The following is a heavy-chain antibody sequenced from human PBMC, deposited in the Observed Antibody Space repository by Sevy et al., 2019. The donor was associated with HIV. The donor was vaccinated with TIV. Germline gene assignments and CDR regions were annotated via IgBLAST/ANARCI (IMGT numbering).Heavy chain of an antibody. Sequence: GGSLRLSCAASGFSVSSNYMSWVRQAPGKGLEWVSVIYNDGSRYHGDSVKGRFSIARDNSMNTPYLQMNSLRAEDTAVYYCAREADYYGSGSSYYFDYWGQGTLVTVSS. CDR2: IYNDGSR. V-gene: IGHV3-53*01. CDR1: GFSVSSNY. D-gene: IGHD3-10*01. J-gene: IGHJ4*02. CDR3: AREADYYGSGSSYYFDY.